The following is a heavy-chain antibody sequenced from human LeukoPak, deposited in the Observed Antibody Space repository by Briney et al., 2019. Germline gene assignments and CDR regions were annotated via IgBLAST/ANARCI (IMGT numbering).Heavy chain of an antibody. V-gene: IGHV4-59*01. CDR2: NYYSGST. CDR1: GGSISSYY. CDR3: ARDVRD. Sequence: SETLSLTCTVSGGSISSYYWSWIRQPPGKGLECIGYNYYSGSTNHNPSLKSRVTISVDTSKNQFSLKLSSVTAADTAVYYCARDVRDWGQGTMVTVSS. J-gene: IGHJ3*01.